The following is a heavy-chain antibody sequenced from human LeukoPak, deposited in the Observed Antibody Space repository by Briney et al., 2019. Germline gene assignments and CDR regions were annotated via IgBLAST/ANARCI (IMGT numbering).Heavy chain of an antibody. D-gene: IGHD5-12*01. V-gene: IGHV1-8*03. CDR2: INPNSGNT. CDR1: GYTFTGYY. CDR3: ARVGVGYAGQGDW. J-gene: IGHJ4*02. Sequence: RASVKVSCKASGYTFTGYYMHWVRQAPGQGLEWMGWINPNSGNTGYAQKFQGRVTITRNTSISTAYMELSSLRSEDTAVYYCARVGVGYAGQGDWWGQGTLVTVSS.